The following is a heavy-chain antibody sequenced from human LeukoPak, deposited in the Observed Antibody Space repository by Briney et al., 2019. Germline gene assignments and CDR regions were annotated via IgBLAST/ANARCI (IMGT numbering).Heavy chain of an antibody. CDR3: AIVVVPGWFDP. D-gene: IGHD2-15*01. V-gene: IGHV4-59*04. CDR1: GFTFSSYS. CDR2: IYYSGST. J-gene: IGHJ5*02. Sequence: PGGSLRLSCAASGFTFSSYSMNWVRQAPGKGLEWIGNIYYSGSTYYHPSLNSRVTISVDTSKNQFSLKLTSVTAADTAIYYCAIVVVPGWFDPWGQGTLVTVSS.